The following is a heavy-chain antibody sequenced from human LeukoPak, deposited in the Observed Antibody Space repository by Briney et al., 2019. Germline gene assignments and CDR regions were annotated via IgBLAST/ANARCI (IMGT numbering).Heavy chain of an antibody. J-gene: IGHJ4*02. CDR1: GFTFSNYW. CDR3: ARGHVPGSARHWDY. D-gene: IGHD3-10*01. CDR2: IIGDGSSI. Sequence: GGSLRLSCAASGFTFSNYWMHWFRQAPGRGLVWISRIIGDGSSINYADSVKGRFTISRDNAKNTLYLQMNSLRAEDTGIYYCARGHVPGSARHWDYWGQGTLATVSS. V-gene: IGHV3-74*01.